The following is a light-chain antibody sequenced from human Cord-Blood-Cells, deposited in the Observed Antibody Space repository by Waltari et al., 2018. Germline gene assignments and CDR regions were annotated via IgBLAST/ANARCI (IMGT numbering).Light chain of an antibody. J-gene: IGLJ2*01. CDR3: QSYDSSVV. CDR2: GNS. V-gene: IGLV1-40*01. CDR1: SSNIGAGYD. Sequence: QSVLTQPPSVSGAPGQRVTISCTGSSSNIGAGYDVPWYQQLPGTAPKLLIYGNSNRPSGVPDRFSGSRSGTSASLAITGLLAEDEADYYCQSYDSSVVFGGGTKLTVL.